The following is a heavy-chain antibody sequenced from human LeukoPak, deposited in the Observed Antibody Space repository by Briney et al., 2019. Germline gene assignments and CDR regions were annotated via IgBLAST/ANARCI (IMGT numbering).Heavy chain of an antibody. CDR1: GYTFTSYD. D-gene: IGHD3-22*01. CDR3: AREALPYYYDSSGYHLGY. V-gene: IGHV1-46*01. Sequence: GASVKVSCKASGYTFTSYDINWVRQATGQGLEWMGIINPSGGSTSYAQKFQGRVTMTRDTSTSTVYMELSSLRSEDTAVYYCAREALPYYYDSSGYHLGYWGQGTLVTVSS. CDR2: INPSGGST. J-gene: IGHJ4*02.